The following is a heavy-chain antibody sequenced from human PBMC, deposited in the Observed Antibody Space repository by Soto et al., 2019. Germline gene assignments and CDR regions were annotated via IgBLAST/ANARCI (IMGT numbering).Heavy chain of an antibody. J-gene: IGHJ5*02. Sequence: QVQLQESGPGQVKPSETLSLTCSVSGGSMNYYYWTWIRQPPGKGLEWIGSVSHTGSTTYSPSLKSRLVTSLDTSRNQFSLTLSSVTAADTAVYFCALYSPPKKAYDSNPGWFDPWGQGTLVAFTS. CDR3: ALYSPPKKAYDSNPGWFDP. V-gene: IGHV4-59*03. CDR2: VSHTGST. CDR1: GGSMNYYY. D-gene: IGHD3-22*01.